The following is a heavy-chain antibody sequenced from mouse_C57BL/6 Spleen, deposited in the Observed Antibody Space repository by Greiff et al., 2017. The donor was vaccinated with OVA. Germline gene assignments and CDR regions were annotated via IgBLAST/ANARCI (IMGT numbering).Heavy chain of an antibody. CDR2: IYPYNGVS. Sequence: VQLKESGPELVKPGDSGRRAWKASGYSFTGYYIHFVKQSHGNILHRIGYIYPYNGVSSYNQKFKGKATLTVDKSSSTAYMELRSLTSEDSAVYYCARSGGMITTGYFDYWGQGTTLTVSS. V-gene: IGHV1-31*01. J-gene: IGHJ2*01. CDR1: GYSFTGYY. D-gene: IGHD2-4*01. CDR3: ARSGGMITTGYFDY.